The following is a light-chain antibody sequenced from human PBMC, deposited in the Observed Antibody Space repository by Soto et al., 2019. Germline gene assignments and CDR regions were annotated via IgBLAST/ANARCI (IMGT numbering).Light chain of an antibody. V-gene: IGKV1-12*01. CDR1: QGVNTW. CDR2: GAS. J-gene: IGKJ4*01. Sequence: DIQMTQSPSTLSASVGDRVTITCRYSQGVNTWLAWYQKKPGKAPRLLIYGASSLQSGVPLRFSGSGSGTDFTLTISSLQPEDVGHYYCQQANNMPLTFGGGTKVDIK. CDR3: QQANNMPLT.